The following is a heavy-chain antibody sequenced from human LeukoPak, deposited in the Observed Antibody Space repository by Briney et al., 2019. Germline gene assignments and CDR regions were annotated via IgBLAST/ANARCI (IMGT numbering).Heavy chain of an antibody. CDR3: ARDLHYYVAMDV. CDR1: GFTFGAYW. Sequence: GGSLRLSCAASGFTFGAYWMTWVRQAPGKGLEWVANLNQDGSEKYYVDSVKGRFTISRDNAKNSLYLQMNGLRAEDTAVYYCARDLHYYVAMDVWGQGTTVYVSS. V-gene: IGHV3-7*05. CDR2: LNQDGSEK. J-gene: IGHJ6*02. D-gene: IGHD3-10*02.